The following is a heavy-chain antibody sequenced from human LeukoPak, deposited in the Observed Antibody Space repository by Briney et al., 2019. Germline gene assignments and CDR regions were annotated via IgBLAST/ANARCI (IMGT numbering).Heavy chain of an antibody. CDR3: AREGSSWTVDY. J-gene: IGHJ4*02. CDR2: IIPIFGTA. Sequence: GGPVEVSCKPSGGTFSRYAISWVRQAPGHGLEGMGRIIPIFGTANCAQKFQGRVTMTRNTSISTAYMELRSLRSDDTAVYYCAREGSSWTVDYWGQGTLVTVSS. V-gene: IGHV1-69*05. D-gene: IGHD6-13*01. CDR1: GGTFSRYA.